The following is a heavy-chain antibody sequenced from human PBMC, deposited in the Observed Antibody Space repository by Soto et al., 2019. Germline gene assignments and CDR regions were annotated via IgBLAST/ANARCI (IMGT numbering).Heavy chain of an antibody. V-gene: IGHV3-23*01. Sequence: EVQLLESGGGLVQPGGSPRLSCAASGFTFSSYAMSWVRQAPGKGLEWVSAISGSGGSTYYADSVKGRFTISRDNSKNTLYLQMNSLRAEDTAVYYCAKDWEYSGYAPLFDYWGQGTLVTVSS. CDR1: GFTFSSYA. J-gene: IGHJ4*02. CDR3: AKDWEYSGYAPLFDY. CDR2: ISGSGGST. D-gene: IGHD5-12*01.